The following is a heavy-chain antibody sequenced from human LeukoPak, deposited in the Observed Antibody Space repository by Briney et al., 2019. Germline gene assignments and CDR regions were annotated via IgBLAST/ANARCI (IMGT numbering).Heavy chain of an antibody. CDR1: GFTFSSYG. CDR2: IRYDGSNK. J-gene: IGHJ6*03. Sequence: GGSLRLSCAASGFTFSSYGMHWVRQAPGKGLEWVAFIRYDGSNKYYADSVKGRFTISRDNSKNTLYLQINSLRADDTAVYYCARHYYMDVWGKGTTVTVSS. CDR3: ARHYYMDV. V-gene: IGHV3-30*02.